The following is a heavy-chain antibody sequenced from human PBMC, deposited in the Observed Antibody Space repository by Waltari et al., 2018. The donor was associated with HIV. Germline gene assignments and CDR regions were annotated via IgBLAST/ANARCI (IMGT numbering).Heavy chain of an antibody. CDR2: INPNSGGT. D-gene: IGHD6-19*01. V-gene: IGHV1-2*02. CDR1: GYTFTGYY. CDR3: ARDQGGIAVAGTPGDY. J-gene: IGHJ4*02. Sequence: QVQLVQSGAEVKKPGASVKVSCKASGYTFTGYYLHWVRRAPGQGLEWMGGINPNSGGTNYGQEVQGRGTMTRDPAISTAYMELSRLRSDDTAVYYCARDQGGIAVAGTPGDYWGQGTLVTVSS.